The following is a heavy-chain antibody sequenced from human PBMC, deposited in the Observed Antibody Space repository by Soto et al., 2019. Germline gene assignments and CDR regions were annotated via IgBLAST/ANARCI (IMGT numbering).Heavy chain of an antibody. D-gene: IGHD1-26*01. CDR3: ANIHSGSYL. CDR1: GFTFSSYS. Sequence: GGSLRLSCAASGFTFSSYSMNWVRQAPGKGLEWVSYITRHSDTIYYADSVKGRFTISRDNAKNSLYLQMNSLRDEDTAVYYCANIHSGSYLWGQGTLVTVSS. V-gene: IGHV3-48*02. J-gene: IGHJ5*02. CDR2: ITRHSDTI.